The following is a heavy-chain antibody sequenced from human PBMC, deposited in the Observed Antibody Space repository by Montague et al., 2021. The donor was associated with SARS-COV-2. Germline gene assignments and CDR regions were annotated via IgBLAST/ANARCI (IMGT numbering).Heavy chain of an antibody. CDR1: GGSFSTYY. CDR2: IDHSGNT. D-gene: IGHD3-3*01. V-gene: IGHV4-34*01. Sequence: SETLSLTCAVYGGSFSTYYWAWIRQSPGKGLEWIGNIDHSGNTXXXPSXXXRVSISVDTSSSQFSLYLTSVTAADAAVYYSARDQTVLEWIWYGMDVWGPGTTVTVSS. CDR3: ARDQTVLEWIWYGMDV. J-gene: IGHJ6*02.